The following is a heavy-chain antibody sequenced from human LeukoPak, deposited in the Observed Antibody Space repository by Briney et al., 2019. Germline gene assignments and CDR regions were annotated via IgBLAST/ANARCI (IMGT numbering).Heavy chain of an antibody. Sequence: PSETPSLTCTVSGASISSYYWSWIRQPPGKGLEWIGYIYYSGSTNYNPSLKSRVTISVDTSKNQFSLKLSSVTAADTAVYYCAREWVDYDILTGSNWFDPWGQGTLVTVS. J-gene: IGHJ5*02. V-gene: IGHV4-59*01. CDR2: IYYSGST. D-gene: IGHD3-9*01. CDR3: AREWVDYDILTGSNWFDP. CDR1: GASISSYY.